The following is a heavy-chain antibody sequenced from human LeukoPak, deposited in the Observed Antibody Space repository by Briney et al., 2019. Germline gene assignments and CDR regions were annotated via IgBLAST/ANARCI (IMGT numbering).Heavy chain of an antibody. CDR3: ARDREQQLVPDY. Sequence: ASVKVSCKASGYTFTSYGISWVRQAPGQGLEWMGWISAYNGNTNYAQKLQGRVTMTTDTSTSTAYMELRSLGSDDTAVYYCARDREQQLVPDYWGQGTLVTVSS. CDR1: GYTFTSYG. V-gene: IGHV1-18*01. D-gene: IGHD6-13*01. CDR2: ISAYNGNT. J-gene: IGHJ4*02.